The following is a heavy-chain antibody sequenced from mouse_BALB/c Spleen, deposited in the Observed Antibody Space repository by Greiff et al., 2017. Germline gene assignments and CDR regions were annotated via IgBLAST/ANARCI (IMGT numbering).Heavy chain of an antibody. J-gene: IGHJ2*01. CDR1: GFTFNTYA. CDR2: IRSKSNNYAT. D-gene: IGHD2-10*02. CDR3: VRGGYGNYGFDY. V-gene: IGHV10-1*02. Sequence: LVESGGGLVQPKGSLKLSCAASGFTFNTYAMNWVRQAPGKGLEWVARIRSKSNNYATYYADSVKDRFTISRDDSQSMLYLQMNNLKTEDTAMYYCVRGGYGNYGFDYWGQGTTLTVSS.